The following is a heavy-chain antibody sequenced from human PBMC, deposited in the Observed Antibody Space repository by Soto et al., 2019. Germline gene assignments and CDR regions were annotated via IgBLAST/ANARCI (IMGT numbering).Heavy chain of an antibody. Sequence: SETLSLTCSVSGYSVSSSDYYWAWIRQPPGKGLEWIGSMLYSGLTYYNPSLKSRVTLSVDTSKNQFPVRLNSVTASDTAVYYCAPLSVSLSGPYGIHVWGQGTTVTVSS. V-gene: IGHV4-39*01. D-gene: IGHD2-15*01. CDR1: GYSVSSSDYY. CDR3: APLSVSLSGPYGIHV. CDR2: MLYSGLT. J-gene: IGHJ6*02.